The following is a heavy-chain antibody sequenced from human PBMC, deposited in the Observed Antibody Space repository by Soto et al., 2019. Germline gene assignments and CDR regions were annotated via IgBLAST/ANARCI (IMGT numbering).Heavy chain of an antibody. J-gene: IGHJ4*02. Sequence: SETLSLTCTVSGGSISSYYWSWIRQPPGKGLEWIGYIYYSGSTNYNPSLKSRVTISVDTSKNQFSLKLSSVTAADTAVYYCASYYYDILTGYYSPFDYWGQGTLVTVSS. CDR3: ASYYYDILTGYYSPFDY. D-gene: IGHD3-9*01. V-gene: IGHV4-59*01. CDR1: GGSISSYY. CDR2: IYYSGST.